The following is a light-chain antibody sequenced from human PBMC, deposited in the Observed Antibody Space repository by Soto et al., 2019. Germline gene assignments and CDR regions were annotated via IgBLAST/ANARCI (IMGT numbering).Light chain of an antibody. Sequence: EVVLTQSPDTLSLSPGERATLSCRASQSVSSFLAWYQQKPGQAPRLLIYDASNRATGIPARFSGSGSGTDFNLTISILEPEDFAVYYCQHRSSWPGAFGPGTKVDIK. V-gene: IGKV3-11*01. CDR2: DAS. CDR1: QSVSSF. CDR3: QHRSSWPGA. J-gene: IGKJ3*01.